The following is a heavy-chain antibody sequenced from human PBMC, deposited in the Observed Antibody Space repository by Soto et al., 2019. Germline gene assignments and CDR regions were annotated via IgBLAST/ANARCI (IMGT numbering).Heavy chain of an antibody. CDR3: ARESVGYYFDY. CDR1: GFTFSSYG. D-gene: IGHD1-26*01. CDR2: IWYDGSNK. V-gene: IGHV3-33*01. Sequence: PGGSLRLSCAASGFTFSSYGMHWVRQAPGKGLEWVAVIWYDGSNKYYADSVKGRFTISRDNSKNTLYLQMNSLRAEDTAVYYCARESVGYYFDYWGQGTLVTVSS. J-gene: IGHJ4*02.